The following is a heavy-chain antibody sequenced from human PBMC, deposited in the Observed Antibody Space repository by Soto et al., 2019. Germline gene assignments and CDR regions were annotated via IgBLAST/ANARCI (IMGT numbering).Heavy chain of an antibody. CDR1: GYSITSGYY. V-gene: IGHV4-38-2*01. Sequence: SETLSLTCAVSGYSITSGYYWGWIRQPPGKGLEWIGSIYHSGSTYSNPSLKSRVTISVDTPQKLFSLKLSSVTAADTAVYYCARLPYSYSGYDETYFDYWGQGTLVTVSS. CDR3: ARLPYSYSGYDETYFDY. CDR2: IYHSGST. D-gene: IGHD5-12*01. J-gene: IGHJ4*02.